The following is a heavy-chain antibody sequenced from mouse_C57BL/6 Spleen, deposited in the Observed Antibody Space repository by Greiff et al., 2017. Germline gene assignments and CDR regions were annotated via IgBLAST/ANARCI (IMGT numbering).Heavy chain of an antibody. V-gene: IGHV2-2*01. Sequence: QVQLQQSGPGLVQPSQSLSITCTVSGFSLTRYGVHWVRQSPGKGLEWLGVIWRGGSTDYNAAFISRLSISKDNSKSQVFFKMNILQVDDTDIYYCARDRGLRGGDAMDYWGQGTSVTVS. J-gene: IGHJ4*01. D-gene: IGHD2-4*01. CDR2: IWRGGST. CDR3: ARDRGLRGGDAMDY. CDR1: GFSLTRYG.